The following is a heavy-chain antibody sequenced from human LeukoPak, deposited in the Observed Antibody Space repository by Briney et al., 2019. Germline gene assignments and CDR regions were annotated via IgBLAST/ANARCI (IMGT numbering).Heavy chain of an antibody. CDR1: GFTFSTYE. D-gene: IGHD3-16*01. J-gene: IGHJ4*02. CDR2: IWYDASNK. V-gene: IGHV3-33*07. CDR3: ARGAYSGDY. Sequence: GGSLRLSCAGSGFTFSTYEMNWVRQAPGKGLEWVAVIWYDASNKYYADSVKGRFTISRDNSKNTLYLQMNSLRAEDTAVYYCARGAYSGDYWGQGTLVTVSS.